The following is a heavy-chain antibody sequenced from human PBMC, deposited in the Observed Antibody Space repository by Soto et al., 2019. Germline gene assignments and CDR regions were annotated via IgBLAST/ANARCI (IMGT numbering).Heavy chain of an antibody. CDR1: GFTFNNYA. CDR3: AKDSGDVDTAMDYFDY. CDR2: ISGSASST. D-gene: IGHD5-18*01. Sequence: LRLSCAASGFTFNNYAMSWVRQAPGKGLEWVSGISGSASSTHYADSVKGRFTISRDNSKNTLYLQMSSLRAEDTAVYYCAKDSGDVDTAMDYFDYWGQGTLVTVSS. V-gene: IGHV3-23*01. J-gene: IGHJ4*02.